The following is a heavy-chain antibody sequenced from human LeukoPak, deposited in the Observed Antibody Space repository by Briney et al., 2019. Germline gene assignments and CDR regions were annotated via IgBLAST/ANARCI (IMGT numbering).Heavy chain of an antibody. CDR3: AKGWSEVVVADAFDI. CDR1: GYTFTSYG. J-gene: IGHJ3*02. D-gene: IGHD2-15*01. Sequence: ASVKVSCKASGYTFTSYGISWVRQAPGQGLEWMGWISAYNGNTNYAQKLQGRVTMTTDTSTSTAYMELRSLRSDDTAVYYCAKGWSEVVVADAFDIWGQGTMVTVSS. V-gene: IGHV1-18*01. CDR2: ISAYNGNT.